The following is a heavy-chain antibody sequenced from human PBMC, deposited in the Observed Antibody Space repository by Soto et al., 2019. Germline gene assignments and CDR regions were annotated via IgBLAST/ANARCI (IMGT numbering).Heavy chain of an antibody. V-gene: IGHV4-59*12. D-gene: IGHD2-15*01. CDR1: GGSISSYY. J-gene: IGHJ4*02. CDR2: IYYTGLS. CDR3: ARDKTPGFFDY. Sequence: SDTLSLTCTVSGGSISSYYWSWIRQPPGKGLEWIGYIYYTGLSNSNPSLNSRVTMSVDTSKNQFSLKLTSVTAADTAVYYCARDKTPGFFDYWGQGTLVTVSS.